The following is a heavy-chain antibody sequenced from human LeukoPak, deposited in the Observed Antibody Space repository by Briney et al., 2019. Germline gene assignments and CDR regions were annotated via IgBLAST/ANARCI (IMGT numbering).Heavy chain of an antibody. Sequence: GGSLRLSCAASGFTFSSYWMSWVRQAPGKGLEWVANIKEDGSEKNYVDSVKGRFTISRDNAKNSLYLQMNSLRAEDTALYYCARDSAGNLDWGQGTLVTVSS. V-gene: IGHV3-7*01. CDR3: ARDSAGNLD. D-gene: IGHD2/OR15-2a*01. CDR2: IKEDGSEK. CDR1: GFTFSSYW. J-gene: IGHJ4*02.